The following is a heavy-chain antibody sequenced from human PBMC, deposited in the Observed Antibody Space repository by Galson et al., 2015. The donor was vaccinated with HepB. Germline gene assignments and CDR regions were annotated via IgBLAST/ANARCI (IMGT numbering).Heavy chain of an antibody. V-gene: IGHV3-30*04. J-gene: IGHJ4*02. CDR1: GFTFSSYA. CDR3: ARVNHYYGSGSNLGPVDY. CDR2: ISYDGSNK. D-gene: IGHD3-10*01. Sequence: SLRLSCAASGFTFSSYAMHWVRQAPGKGLEWVAVISYDGSNKYYADSVKGRFTISRDNSKNTLYLQMNSLRAEDTAVYYCARVNHYYGSGSNLGPVDYWGQGTLVTVSS.